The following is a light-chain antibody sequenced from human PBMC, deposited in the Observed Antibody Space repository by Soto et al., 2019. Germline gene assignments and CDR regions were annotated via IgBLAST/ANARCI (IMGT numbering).Light chain of an antibody. Sequence: DIQMTQSPFSLSASVGDRVTITCRASQSISSYLNWYQQKPGKAPKLLIYAASSLQSGVPSTFSGNGSGTDFTLTISSLQPEDFATYYCQQSYIIPHTFGQGTKVEIK. CDR3: QQSYIIPHT. V-gene: IGKV1-39*01. J-gene: IGKJ1*01. CDR1: QSISSY. CDR2: AAS.